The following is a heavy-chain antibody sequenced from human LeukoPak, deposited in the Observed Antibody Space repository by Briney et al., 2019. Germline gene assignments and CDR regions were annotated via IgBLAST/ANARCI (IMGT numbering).Heavy chain of an antibody. V-gene: IGHV4-59*08. CDR1: GGSISYYY. D-gene: IGHD3-10*01. J-gene: IGHJ4*02. Sequence: PSETLSLTCSVSGGSISYYYWSWIRQPPGKGLEWIGYSHDSGESNYNPSLQSRVIISRDTSKNQFSLNLMSMTAADTAVYYCAASSHSGSYRAYWGQGTPVTVSS. CDR2: SHDSGES. CDR3: AASSHSGSYRAY.